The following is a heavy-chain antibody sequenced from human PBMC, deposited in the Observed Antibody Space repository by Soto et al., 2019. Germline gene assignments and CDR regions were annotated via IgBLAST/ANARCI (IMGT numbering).Heavy chain of an antibody. J-gene: IGHJ6*02. CDR2: IIPIFGTA. Sequence: QVQLVQSGAEVKKPGSSVKVSCKASGGTFSSYAISWVRQAPGQVLEWMGGIIPIFGTANYAQKFQGRVTITADESTSPAYMELSSLRSEDTAVYYCARDEVVPAAIPRYYYGMDVWGQGTTVTVSS. V-gene: IGHV1-69*01. CDR3: ARDEVVPAAIPRYYYGMDV. D-gene: IGHD2-2*02. CDR1: GGTFSSYA.